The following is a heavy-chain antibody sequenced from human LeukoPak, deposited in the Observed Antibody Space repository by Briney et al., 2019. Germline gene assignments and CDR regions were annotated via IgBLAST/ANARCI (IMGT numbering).Heavy chain of an antibody. V-gene: IGHV4-39*07. Sequence: PSETLSLTCTVSGGSISTSSYYWGWIRQPPGKGLEWIGSIFYTGSTYYNPSLKSRLTISVDTSKNQFSLKLSSVTAADTAVYYCARDYGGKFDYWGQGTLVTVSS. CDR3: ARDYGGKFDY. CDR1: GGSISTSSYY. D-gene: IGHD4-23*01. CDR2: IFYTGST. J-gene: IGHJ4*02.